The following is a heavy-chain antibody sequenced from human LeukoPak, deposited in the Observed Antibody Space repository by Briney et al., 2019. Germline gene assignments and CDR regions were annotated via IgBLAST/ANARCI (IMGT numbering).Heavy chain of an antibody. J-gene: IGHJ6*03. V-gene: IGHV4-34*01. Sequence: SETLSLTCAVYGGSFSGYYWSWIRQPPGEGLEWIGEINHSGSTNYNPSLKSRVTISVDTSKNQFSLKLSSVTAADTAVYYCAREVRSSFYYYYYMDVWGKGTTVTVSS. D-gene: IGHD6-6*01. CDR2: INHSGST. CDR1: GGSFSGYY. CDR3: AREVRSSFYYYYYMDV.